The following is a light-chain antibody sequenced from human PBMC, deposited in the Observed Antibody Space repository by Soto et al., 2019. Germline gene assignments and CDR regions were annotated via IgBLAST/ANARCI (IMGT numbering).Light chain of an antibody. CDR3: QQYKRYSPYT. J-gene: IGKJ2*01. Sequence: DIQMTQSPSTLSASVGDRVTVTFRASQDISRSLAWYQQKPGQAPKLLMYQASNLEREVPSRFSGSGSGTEFTLTISSLQPYDFATYYCQQYKRYSPYTFGQGPKLGI. CDR2: QAS. V-gene: IGKV1-5*03. CDR1: QDISRS.